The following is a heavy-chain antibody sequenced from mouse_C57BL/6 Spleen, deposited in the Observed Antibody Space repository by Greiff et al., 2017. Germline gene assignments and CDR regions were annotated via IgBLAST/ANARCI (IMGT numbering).Heavy chain of an antibody. V-gene: IGHV10-1*01. CDR2: IRSKSNNYAT. J-gene: IGHJ3*01. Sequence: EVKLVESGGGLAQPKGSLKLSCAASGFSFNTYAMNWVRQAPGKGLEWVARIRSKSNNYATYYADSVKDRITISRDDSESMLYLQMNNLKTEDTAMYYCVRHDGKGWFAYWGQGTLVTVSA. D-gene: IGHD2-1*01. CDR1: GFSFNTYA. CDR3: VRHDGKGWFAY.